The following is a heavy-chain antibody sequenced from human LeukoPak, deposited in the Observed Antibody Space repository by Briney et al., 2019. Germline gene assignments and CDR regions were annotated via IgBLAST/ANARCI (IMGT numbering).Heavy chain of an antibody. CDR1: GGSFSGYY. CDR3: ASCVDPQGFDY. CDR2: INHSGST. Sequence: PSETLSLTCAVNGGSFSGYYWSWIRQPPGKGLEWIGEINHSGSTNYNPSLKSRVTISVDTSKNQFSLKLSSVTAADTAVYYCASCVDPQGFDYWGQGTLLTVSS. J-gene: IGHJ4*02. V-gene: IGHV4-34*01.